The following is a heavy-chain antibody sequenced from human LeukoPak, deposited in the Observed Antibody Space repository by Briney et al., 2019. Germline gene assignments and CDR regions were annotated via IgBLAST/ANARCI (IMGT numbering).Heavy chain of an antibody. CDR1: GYTFTSYG. J-gene: IGHJ6*02. CDR3: ASGVNYDILTGYYYYGMDV. D-gene: IGHD3-9*01. Sequence: ASVKVSCKASGYTFTSYGISWVRQAPGQGLEWMGWISAYNGNTNYAQKLQSRVTMTTDTSTSTAYMELRSLRSDDTAVYYCASGVNYDILTGYYYYGMDVWGQGTTVTVSS. CDR2: ISAYNGNT. V-gene: IGHV1-18*01.